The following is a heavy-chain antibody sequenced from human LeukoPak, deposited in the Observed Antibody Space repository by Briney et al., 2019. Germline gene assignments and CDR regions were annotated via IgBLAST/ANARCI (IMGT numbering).Heavy chain of an antibody. CDR1: GFTFSDYH. Sequence: GGSLRLSCAASGFTFSDYHMSWIRQAPGKGLECISYIRSSGTAIYYADSVKGRFTISRDNAKDSLYLQMNSLRAEDTAIYYCARDHTYYYDSSGYYDDYWGQGTLVTVSS. V-gene: IGHV3-11*01. D-gene: IGHD3-22*01. J-gene: IGHJ4*02. CDR2: IRSSGTAI. CDR3: ARDHTYYYDSSGYYDDY.